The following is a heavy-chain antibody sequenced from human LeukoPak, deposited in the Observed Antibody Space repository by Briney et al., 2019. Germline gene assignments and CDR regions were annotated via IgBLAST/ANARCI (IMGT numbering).Heavy chain of an antibody. CDR2: IIPIFGTA. J-gene: IGHJ4*02. V-gene: IGHV1-69*13. CDR1: GGTFSSYA. CDR3: ARHCSSTSCMGY. Sequence: SVKVSCKASGGTFSSYAIIWGRHPPARGLEWMGGIIPIFGTANYAQKFQGRVTITADESTSTAYMELSSLRSEDTAVYYCARHCSSTSCMGYWGQGTLVTVSS. D-gene: IGHD2-2*01.